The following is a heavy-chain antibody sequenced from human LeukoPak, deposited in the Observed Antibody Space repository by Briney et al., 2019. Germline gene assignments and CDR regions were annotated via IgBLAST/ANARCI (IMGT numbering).Heavy chain of an antibody. Sequence: PGGSLRLSCIASGFTVSYNYVSWFRQAPGKGLEWVSVLYAGGSSTYYADSVKGRFTISRDTSKNTLFLQMNRLRVEDTAVHYCAEDYYDSRGYVRYWGQGTLVSVTS. J-gene: IGHJ4*02. V-gene: IGHV3-66*01. CDR2: LYAGGSST. D-gene: IGHD3-22*01. CDR3: AEDYYDSRGYVRY. CDR1: GFTVSYNY.